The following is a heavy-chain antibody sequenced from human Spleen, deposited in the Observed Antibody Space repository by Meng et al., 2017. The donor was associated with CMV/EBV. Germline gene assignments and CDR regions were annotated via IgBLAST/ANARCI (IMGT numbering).Heavy chain of an antibody. J-gene: IGHJ5*01. D-gene: IGHD1-26*01. V-gene: IGHV3-21*01. CDR2: ISSSSTFI. CDR1: GFTFSSYS. Sequence: GGSLRLSCAASGFTFSSYSINWVRQAPGKGLEWVSSISSSSTFINYADSVKGRFTISRDNAKNSLFLQMNSLTVEDTAVYYCARDSSAVHNWLDSWGQGTLVTVSS. CDR3: ARDSSAVHNWLDS.